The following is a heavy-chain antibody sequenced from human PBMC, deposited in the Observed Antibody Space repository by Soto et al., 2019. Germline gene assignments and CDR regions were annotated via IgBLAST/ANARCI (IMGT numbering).Heavy chain of an antibody. CDR3: ARPARTGYSSGWYWFDP. V-gene: IGHV1-69*01. CDR1: GGTFSSYA. J-gene: IGHJ5*02. CDR2: IIPIFGTA. D-gene: IGHD6-19*01. Sequence: QVQLVQSGAEVKKPGSSVKVSCKASGGTFSSYAISWVRQAPGQGLEWMGGIIPIFGTANYAQKFQGRVTITADESTSTAYMELSSLRSEDRAVYYCARPARTGYSSGWYWFDPWGQGTLVTVSS.